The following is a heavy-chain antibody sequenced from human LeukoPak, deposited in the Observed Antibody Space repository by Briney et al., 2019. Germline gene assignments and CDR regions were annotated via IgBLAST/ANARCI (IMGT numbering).Heavy chain of an antibody. V-gene: IGHV1-18*01. Sequence: ASVRVSCKASGYTFTSYGISWVRQAPGQGLEGMGWISAYNGNTNYAQKLQGRVTMTTDTSTSTAYMELRSLRSDDTAVYYCARGQYSSGWFTSSNYYYYYMDVWGKGTTVTISS. CDR2: ISAYNGNT. CDR1: GYTFTSYG. J-gene: IGHJ6*03. D-gene: IGHD6-19*01. CDR3: ARGQYSSGWFTSSNYYYYYMDV.